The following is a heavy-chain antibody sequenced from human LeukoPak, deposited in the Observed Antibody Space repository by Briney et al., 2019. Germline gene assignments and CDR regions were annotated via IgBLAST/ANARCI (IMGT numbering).Heavy chain of an antibody. J-gene: IGHJ5*02. Sequence: GGSLRLSCAASGFTFSSYGMHWFRQAPGKGLEWVAFIRYNGSNKYYADSVKGRFTISRDNSKNTLYLQMNSLRAEDTAVYYCAKDLAAGTTGGDWFDPWGQGTLVTVSS. V-gene: IGHV3-30*02. CDR3: AKDLAAGTTGGDWFDP. CDR1: GFTFSSYG. CDR2: IRYNGSNK. D-gene: IGHD1-7*01.